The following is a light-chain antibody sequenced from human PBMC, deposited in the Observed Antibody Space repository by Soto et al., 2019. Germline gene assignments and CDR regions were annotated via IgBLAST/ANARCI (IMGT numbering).Light chain of an antibody. CDR3: STWDDSLKGYV. CDR2: SNN. V-gene: IGLV1-44*01. J-gene: IGLJ1*01. CDR1: SSNIGGNS. Sequence: QSVLTQPPSASGTPGQRVTISCSGISSNIGGNSVNWYQQLPGTAPKLLIYSNNQRPSGVPARFSGSKSGTSSSLAISGLQSEDEADYYCSTWDDSLKGYVFGTGTQLTVL.